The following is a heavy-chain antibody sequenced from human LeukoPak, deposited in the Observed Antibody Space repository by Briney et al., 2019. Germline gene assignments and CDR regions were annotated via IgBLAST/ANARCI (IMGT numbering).Heavy chain of an antibody. J-gene: IGHJ4*02. CDR2: ISGSGGST. D-gene: IGHD3-22*01. CDR3: AKDMFYYDSSGYYGY. V-gene: IGHV3-23*01. CDR1: GFTVSSNY. Sequence: GGSLRLSCAASGFTVSSNYMSWVRQAPGKGLEWVSAISGSGGSTYYADSVKGRFTISRDNSKNTLYLQMNSLRAEDTAVYYCAKDMFYYDSSGYYGYWGQGTLVTVSS.